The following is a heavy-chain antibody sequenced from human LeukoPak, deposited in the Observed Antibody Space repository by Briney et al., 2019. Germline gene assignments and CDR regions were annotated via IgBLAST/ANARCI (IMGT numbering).Heavy chain of an antibody. D-gene: IGHD6-19*01. Sequence: PSETLSLTCTVSGGSISSESYYWSWIRQPAGKGLEWIGRIYSSGNSKYNPSLKSRVTISVDTSGNQFSLNLSSVTAADTAVYYCARDMTGSGWNDAFDIWGQGTMVTVSS. CDR1: GGSISSESYY. CDR3: ARDMTGSGWNDAFDI. CDR2: IYSSGNS. V-gene: IGHV4-61*02. J-gene: IGHJ3*02.